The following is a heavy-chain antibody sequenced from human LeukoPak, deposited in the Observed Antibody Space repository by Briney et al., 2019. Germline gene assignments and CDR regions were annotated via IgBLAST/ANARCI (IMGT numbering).Heavy chain of an antibody. CDR2: IYYSGST. J-gene: IGHJ5*02. CDR1: GGSISSSSYY. V-gene: IGHV4-39*07. CDR3: AREKIVLVVAATRWFDP. D-gene: IGHD2-15*01. Sequence: KPSETLSLTCTVSGGSISSSSYYWGWIRQPPGKGLEWIGSIYYSGSTYYNPSLKSRVTISVDTSKNQFSLKLSSVTAADTAVYYCAREKIVLVVAATRWFDPWRQGTLVTVSS.